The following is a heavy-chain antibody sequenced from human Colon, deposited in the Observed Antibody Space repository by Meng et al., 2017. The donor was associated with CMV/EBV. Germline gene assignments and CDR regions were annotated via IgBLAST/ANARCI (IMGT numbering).Heavy chain of an antibody. Sequence: GGSLRLSCAASGFTFSSYVMHWVRQAPGKGLVWVSRISHDGTVTTYADSVKGRFTISRDNAQNTLYLQMNSLRAEDTAVYYCTRDVSWEFFDYWGQGTLVTVSS. V-gene: IGHV3-74*01. CDR3: TRDVSWEFFDY. J-gene: IGHJ4*02. D-gene: IGHD2-15*01. CDR2: ISHDGTVT. CDR1: GFTFSSYV.